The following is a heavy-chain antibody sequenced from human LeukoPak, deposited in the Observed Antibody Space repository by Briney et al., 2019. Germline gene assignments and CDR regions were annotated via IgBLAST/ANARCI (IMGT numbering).Heavy chain of an antibody. D-gene: IGHD1-14*01. Sequence: SQTLSLTCAIYGDSVSSSSATWNWIRQSPSRGLEWLGRTFYRSKWYNDYAMSVESRISISPDTSKNQFSLQLNSVTPEDTAIYYCARGAPYHLDYWGQGTLVTVSS. J-gene: IGHJ4*02. CDR2: TFYRSKWYN. CDR3: ARGAPYHLDY. CDR1: GDSVSSSSAT. V-gene: IGHV6-1*01.